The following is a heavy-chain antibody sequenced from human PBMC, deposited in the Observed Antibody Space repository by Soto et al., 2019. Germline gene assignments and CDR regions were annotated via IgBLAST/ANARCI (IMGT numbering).Heavy chain of an antibody. CDR1: GYSFTNYY. J-gene: IGHJ4*02. D-gene: IGHD5-12*01. Sequence: QMQLVQSGAEVKKPGASVKVSCKASGYSFTNYYMHWVRQAPGQGLEWMGIINPSGGTTRYARKFQDRITMTSDTSTSTVYMEVSSLSSEDTAVYYCARDGATMGSYYLDYWGQGTLVTVSS. CDR3: ARDGATMGSYYLDY. CDR2: INPSGGTT. V-gene: IGHV1-46*01.